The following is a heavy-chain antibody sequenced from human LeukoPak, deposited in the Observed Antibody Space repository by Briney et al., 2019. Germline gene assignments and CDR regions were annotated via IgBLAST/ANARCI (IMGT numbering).Heavy chain of an antibody. J-gene: IGHJ4*02. Sequence: ASVKVSCKASGYTFTSYGISWVRQAPGQGLEWMGWISAYNGNTNYAQKLQGRVTMTTDTSTSTAYMGLRSLRSDDTAVYYCARGDYDYVWGSYRPFDYWGQGTLVTVSS. D-gene: IGHD3-16*02. CDR3: ARGDYDYVWGSYRPFDY. CDR2: ISAYNGNT. CDR1: GYTFTSYG. V-gene: IGHV1-18*01.